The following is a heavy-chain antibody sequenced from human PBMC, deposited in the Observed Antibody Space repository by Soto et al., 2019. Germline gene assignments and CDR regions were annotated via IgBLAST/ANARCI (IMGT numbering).Heavy chain of an antibody. D-gene: IGHD6-19*01. CDR2: INGAGSST. CDR1: GITFSSNW. J-gene: IGHJ4*02. Sequence: GGSLRLSCAASGITFSSNWMHWVRQAPGKGLVRVSRINGAGSSTNYADSVKGRFTISRDNAKNTLYLQMNSLRAEDTAMYYCARNVARTSSDHYSGQGTPVTVSS. V-gene: IGHV3-74*01. CDR3: ARNVARTSSDHY.